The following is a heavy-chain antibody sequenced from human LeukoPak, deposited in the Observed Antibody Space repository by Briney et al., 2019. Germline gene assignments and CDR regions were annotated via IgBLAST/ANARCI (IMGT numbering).Heavy chain of an antibody. J-gene: IGHJ4*02. D-gene: IGHD4-17*01. Sequence: GGSLRLSCAASGFTVSSNYMTWVRQAPGKGLEWVSIIFSGGFTYYADSVKGRFTISRDNAKNSLYLQMNSLRAEDTAVYYCAVQSAYGFDYWGQGTLVTVSS. CDR3: AVQSAYGFDY. CDR2: IFSGGFT. V-gene: IGHV3-53*01. CDR1: GFTVSSNY.